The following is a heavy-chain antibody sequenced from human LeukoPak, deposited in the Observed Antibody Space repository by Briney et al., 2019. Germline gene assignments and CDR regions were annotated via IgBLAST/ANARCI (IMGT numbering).Heavy chain of an antibody. D-gene: IGHD3-22*01. V-gene: IGHV4-34*01. CDR2: INHSGST. Sequence: SETLSLTCAVYDVSFSGYYWRWIRQPPGKGLEWIGEINHSGSTNYNPSLKSRVTISVDTSKNQFSLKLSSVTAADTAVYYCARYYYDSSGLNDAFDIWGQGTMVTVSS. J-gene: IGHJ3*02. CDR1: DVSFSGYY. CDR3: ARYYYDSSGLNDAFDI.